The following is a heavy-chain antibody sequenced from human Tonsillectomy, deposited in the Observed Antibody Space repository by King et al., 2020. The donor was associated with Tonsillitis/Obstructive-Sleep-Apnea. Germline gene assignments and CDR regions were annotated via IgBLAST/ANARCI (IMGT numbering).Heavy chain of an antibody. V-gene: IGHV4-59*01. CDR3: ARGGLAGNYYFDY. CDR1: GGSISSYY. D-gene: IGHD4-23*01. CDR2: IYYSGST. Sequence: VQLQESGPGLVKPSETLSLTCTVSGGSISSYYWSWIRQPPGKGLEWIGYIYYSGSTNYNPSLKSRVTISVDTSKNQFSLKLISVTAADTAVYYCARGGLAGNYYFDYWGQGTLVTVSS. J-gene: IGHJ4*02.